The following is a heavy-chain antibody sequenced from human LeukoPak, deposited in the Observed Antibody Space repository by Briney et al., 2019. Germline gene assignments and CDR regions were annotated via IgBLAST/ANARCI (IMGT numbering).Heavy chain of an antibody. D-gene: IGHD1-26*01. J-gene: IGHJ4*02. V-gene: IGHV3-74*01. CDR2: INTDGSLT. CDR1: GFTFDDYT. Sequence: PGGSLKLSCAASGFTFDDYTMHWVRQAPGKGLVWVSRINTDGSLTNYADSVKGRFTISRDNAKNTLYLQMNSLRAEDTAIYYCARIIIGATGVDYWGQGAPVTVSS. CDR3: ARIIIGATGVDY.